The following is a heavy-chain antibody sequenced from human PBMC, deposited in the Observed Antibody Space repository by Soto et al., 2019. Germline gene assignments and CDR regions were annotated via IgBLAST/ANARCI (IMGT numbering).Heavy chain of an antibody. D-gene: IGHD6-19*01. CDR1: GGSITDGY. V-gene: IGHV4-59*01. CDR3: ARDASGLNWFDP. Sequence: QVQLQESGPGLVKPSETLSLTCTVSGGSITDGYWNWIRQSPGKGLEWIGNIFFSGYTKYNPSLESRVTLSIDPSKNQFSLKMNSVPAADTAVYFCARDASGLNWFDPWGQGTLVIVSS. CDR2: IFFSGYT. J-gene: IGHJ5*02.